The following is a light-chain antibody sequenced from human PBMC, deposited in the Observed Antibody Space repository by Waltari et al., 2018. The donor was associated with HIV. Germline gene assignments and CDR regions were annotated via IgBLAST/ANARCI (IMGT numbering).Light chain of an antibody. CDR2: DFN. CDR3: CSYAGSYTWV. J-gene: IGLJ3*02. Sequence: QSALTQSRSVSGSPGQSVTISCTGTSSDVGGYKYVSWYQQHPGKVPKLMIYDFNKRPSGVPDRFSGSKSANTASLTISGLQAEDEADYYCCSYAGSYTWVFGGGTKLTVL. V-gene: IGLV2-11*01. CDR1: SSDVGGYKY.